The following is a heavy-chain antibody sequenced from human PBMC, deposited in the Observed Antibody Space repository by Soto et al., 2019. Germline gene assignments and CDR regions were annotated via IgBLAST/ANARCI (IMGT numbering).Heavy chain of an antibody. J-gene: IGHJ4*02. V-gene: IGHV3-33*01. CDR3: ARSGIAVAATQHRSDFEY. CDR1: VFTFSNYG. D-gene: IGHD6-19*01. Sequence: GGSLRLSCASSVFTFSNYGMHCVRQAPGKWLEWVAVIWYDGSNKYYADSVKGRFTISRDNSKNTLYLQMNSLRAEDTAVYYCARSGIAVAATQHRSDFEYWGQGTLVTVSS. CDR2: IWYDGSNK.